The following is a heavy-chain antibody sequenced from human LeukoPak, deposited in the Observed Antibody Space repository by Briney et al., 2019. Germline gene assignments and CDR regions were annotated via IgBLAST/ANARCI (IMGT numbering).Heavy chain of an antibody. J-gene: IGHJ4*02. V-gene: IGHV4-34*01. Sequence: SETLSLTCAVYGGSFSGYYWNWIRQPLGKGLEWIGEINHFGRTKYNPSLKSRVTISGDTSKNQFSLKINSLAAADTAVYYCARSYRAHQTFYSSHFFDYWGQGTLVTVSS. D-gene: IGHD5-18*01. CDR3: ARSYRAHQTFYSSHFFDY. CDR1: GGSFSGYY. CDR2: INHFGRT.